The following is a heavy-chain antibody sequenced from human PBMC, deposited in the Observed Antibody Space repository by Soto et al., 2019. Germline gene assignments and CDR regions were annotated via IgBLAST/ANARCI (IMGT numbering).Heavy chain of an antibody. V-gene: IGHV4-30-4*01. CDR1: GGSISSGDYY. D-gene: IGHD3-22*01. Sequence: SETLSLTCTVSGGSISSGDYYWSWIRQPPGKGLEWIGYIYYSGSTYYNPSLKSRVTISVDTSKNQFSLKLSSVTAADTAVYYCARQTDDSSGYYYPYFDYWGQGTLVTVSS. J-gene: IGHJ4*02. CDR2: IYYSGST. CDR3: ARQTDDSSGYYYPYFDY.